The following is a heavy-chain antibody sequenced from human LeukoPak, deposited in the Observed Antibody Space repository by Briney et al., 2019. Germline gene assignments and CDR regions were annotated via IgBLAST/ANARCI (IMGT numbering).Heavy chain of an antibody. CDR3: AKAPGYSYGPGYFDY. Sequence: PGRSLRLSCAASGFTFDDYAMHWVRQAPGKGLEWVSGISWNSGSIGYADSVKGRFTISRDNAKNSLYLQMNSLRAGDTAFYFCAKAPGYSYGPGYFDYWGRGTLVTVSS. CDR1: GFTFDDYA. CDR2: ISWNSGSI. V-gene: IGHV3-9*01. D-gene: IGHD5-18*01. J-gene: IGHJ4*02.